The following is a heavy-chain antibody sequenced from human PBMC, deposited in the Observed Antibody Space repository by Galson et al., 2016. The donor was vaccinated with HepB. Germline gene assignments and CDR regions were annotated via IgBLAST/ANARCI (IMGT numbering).Heavy chain of an antibody. Sequence: SLRLSCAAYGFTFSSYSMNWVRQAPGKGLEWVSYIGSSSTSTDYADSVKGRFTIPRDNAKNSLFLQMNSLRADDTAVYYCARRVSGRFNYYYYYGMDVWVHGTTFTVSS. CDR1: GFTFSSYS. CDR2: IGSSSTST. V-gene: IGHV3-48*04. D-gene: IGHD3-10*01. CDR3: ARRVSGRFNYYYYYGMDV. J-gene: IGHJ6*02.